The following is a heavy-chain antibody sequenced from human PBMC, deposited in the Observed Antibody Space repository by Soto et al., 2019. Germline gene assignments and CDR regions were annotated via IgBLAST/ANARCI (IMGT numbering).Heavy chain of an antibody. CDR2: ISGSGGST. CDR1: GFTFSSYA. Sequence: EVQLLESGGGLVQPGGSLRLSCAASGFTFSSYAMSWVRQAPGKGLEWVSAISGSGGSTYYADSVKGRFTISRDNSKNTLYLKMNSMRAEDTAGYYCAKVALMLYAPPRTDAFEIWGQGTMVTVTS. D-gene: IGHD2-8*01. CDR3: AKVALMLYAPPRTDAFEI. J-gene: IGHJ3*02. V-gene: IGHV3-23*01.